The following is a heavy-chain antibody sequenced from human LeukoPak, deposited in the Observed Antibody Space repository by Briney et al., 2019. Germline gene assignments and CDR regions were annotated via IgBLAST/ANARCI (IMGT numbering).Heavy chain of an antibody. J-gene: IGHJ4*02. CDR1: GFTFDDYG. Sequence: GGSLRLSCAASGFTFDDYGLSWVRQAPGKGLEWVSGINWNGESVKYADPVKGRFTISRDNAKNSLFLQVNSLRAEDTALYHCARVGYSGTSYYFDYWGQGTLVTVSS. D-gene: IGHD5-12*01. CDR3: ARVGYSGTSYYFDY. V-gene: IGHV3-20*01. CDR2: INWNGESV.